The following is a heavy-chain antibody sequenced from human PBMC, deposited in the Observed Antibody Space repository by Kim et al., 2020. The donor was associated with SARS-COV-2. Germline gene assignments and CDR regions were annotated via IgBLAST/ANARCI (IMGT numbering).Heavy chain of an antibody. Sequence: GGSLRLSCAASGFTFSNAWMSWVRQAPGKGLEWVGRIKSKTDGGTTDYAAPVNGRFTISRDDSKNTLYLQMNSLKTEDTAVYYCTTVPPLGYCSSTSCYRGPNYYYYGMDVWGQGTTVTVSS. CDR1: GFTFSNAW. J-gene: IGHJ6*02. V-gene: IGHV3-15*01. CDR2: IKSKTDGGTT. CDR3: TTVPPLGYCSSTSCYRGPNYYYYGMDV. D-gene: IGHD2-2*01.